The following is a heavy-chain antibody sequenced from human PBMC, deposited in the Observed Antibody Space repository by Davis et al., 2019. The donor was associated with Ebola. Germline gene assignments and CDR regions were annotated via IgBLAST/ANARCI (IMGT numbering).Heavy chain of an antibody. Sequence: GESLKISCAASGFTFSSYWMSWVRQAPGKGLEWVANIKQDGSEKYYVDSVKGRFTISRDNAKNSLYLQMNSLRAEDTAVYYCARVGYSYGPFDYWGQGTLVTVSS. V-gene: IGHV3-7*01. J-gene: IGHJ4*02. CDR3: ARVGYSYGPFDY. CDR1: GFTFSSYW. D-gene: IGHD5-18*01. CDR2: IKQDGSEK.